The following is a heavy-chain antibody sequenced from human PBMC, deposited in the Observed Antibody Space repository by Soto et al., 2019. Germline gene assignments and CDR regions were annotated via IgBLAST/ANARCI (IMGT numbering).Heavy chain of an antibody. J-gene: IGHJ5*02. Sequence: QVQLVESGGGVVQSGRSLTLSCAASGFSLRTYGMHWLRRAPGKGLEWVAFIWYDGTKKFYANSVKGRSTISKDNSNNILYLQMSGLRAEDTGVYYCARDVLTAVAGSVNWFDPWGQGTLVTVSS. D-gene: IGHD6-19*01. CDR3: ARDVLTAVAGSVNWFDP. V-gene: IGHV3-33*01. CDR2: IWYDGTKK. CDR1: GFSLRTYG.